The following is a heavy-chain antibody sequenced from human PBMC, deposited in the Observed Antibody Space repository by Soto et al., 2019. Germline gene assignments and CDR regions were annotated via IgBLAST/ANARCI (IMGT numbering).Heavy chain of an antibody. CDR3: ASHPPYYDGSGPQLQNAFDI. V-gene: IGHV5-51*01. J-gene: IGHJ3*02. Sequence: GESLKISCKGSGYSFTSYWIGWVRQMPGKGLEWMGIIYPGDSDTRYSPSFQGQVTISADKSISTAYLQWSSLKASDTAMYYCASHPPYYDGSGPQLQNAFDIWGQGTMVTVSS. CDR2: IYPGDSDT. D-gene: IGHD3-22*01. CDR1: GYSFTSYW.